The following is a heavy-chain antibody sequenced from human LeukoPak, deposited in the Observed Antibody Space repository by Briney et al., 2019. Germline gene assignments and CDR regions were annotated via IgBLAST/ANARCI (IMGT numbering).Heavy chain of an antibody. CDR2: IYSSGTT. CDR3: ARGLMRYDSSGYYYRLYAFDI. CDR1: GGSFTHYY. Sequence: SETLSLTCAVSGGSFTHYYWSWIRQAPGKGLQWIGYIYSSGTTKYNPSLKSRVTISLDMPNNQISLILTSVTAADTAVYYCARGLMRYDSSGYYYRLYAFDIWGQGTMVTVSS. J-gene: IGHJ3*02. V-gene: IGHV4-59*08. D-gene: IGHD3-22*01.